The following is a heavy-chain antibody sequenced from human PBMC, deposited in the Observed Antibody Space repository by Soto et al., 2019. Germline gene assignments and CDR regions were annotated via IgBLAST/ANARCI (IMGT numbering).Heavy chain of an antibody. D-gene: IGHD3-3*01. CDR2: ISGSGGST. CDR1: GFTFSSYA. V-gene: IGHV3-23*01. CDR3: AKALHPTYYDFWSGSYYYYYMDV. Sequence: GGSLRLSCAASGFTFSSYAMSWVRQAPGKGLEWVSAISGSGGSTYYADSVKGRFTISRDNSKNTLYLQMNSLRAEDTAVYYCAKALHPTYYDFWSGSYYYYYMDVWGKGTTVTAP. J-gene: IGHJ6*03.